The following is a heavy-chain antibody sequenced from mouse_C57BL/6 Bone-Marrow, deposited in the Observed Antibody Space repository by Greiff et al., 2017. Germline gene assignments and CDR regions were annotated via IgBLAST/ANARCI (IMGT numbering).Heavy chain of an antibody. CDR2: ISSGGSYT. CDR3: ARRAYYDYDEAMDY. Sequence: VQLQQSGGDLVKPGGSLKLSCAASGFTFSSYGMSWVRQTPDKRLEWVATISSGGSYTYYPDSVKGRFTISRDTAKNTLYLQMSSLKSEDTAMYYCARRAYYDYDEAMDYWGQGTSVTGSS. CDR1: GFTFSSYG. V-gene: IGHV5-6*01. D-gene: IGHD2-4*01. J-gene: IGHJ4*01.